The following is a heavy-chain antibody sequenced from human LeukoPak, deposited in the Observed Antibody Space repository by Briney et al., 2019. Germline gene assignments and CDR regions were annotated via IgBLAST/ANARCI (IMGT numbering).Heavy chain of an antibody. V-gene: IGHV3-7*01. CDR2: IKQYGSEK. Sequence: GGSLRLSCAASGFTFTGYWMSWVRQAPGKGLEWVANIKQYGSEKYYVDSVKGRFTISRDNAKNALFLQMNSLRAEDTAVYYCARGYGIVSMWDYLDYGGQETLATVSS. CDR1: GFTFTGYW. CDR3: ARGYGIVSMWDYLDY. D-gene: IGHD2-21*01. J-gene: IGHJ4*02.